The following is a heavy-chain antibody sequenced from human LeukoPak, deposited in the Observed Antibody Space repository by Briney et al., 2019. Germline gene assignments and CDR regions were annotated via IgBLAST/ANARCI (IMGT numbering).Heavy chain of an antibody. V-gene: IGHV3-30-3*01. CDR3: ARGGGYDVPEDY. Sequence: QAGGSLRLSCAASGFTFSSYAMHWVRQAPGKGLEWVAVISYDGSNKYYADSVKGRFTISRDNSKNTLYLQMNSLRAEDTAVYYCARGGGYDVPEDYWGQGTLVTVSS. D-gene: IGHD5-12*01. J-gene: IGHJ4*02. CDR2: ISYDGSNK. CDR1: GFTFSSYA.